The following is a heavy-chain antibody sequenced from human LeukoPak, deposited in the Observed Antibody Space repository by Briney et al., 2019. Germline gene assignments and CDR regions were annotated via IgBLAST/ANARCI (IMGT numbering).Heavy chain of an antibody. J-gene: IGHJ3*02. CDR3: ARDEFQVVDTAMVTMDDAFDI. Sequence: ASVKVSCKASGYTFTSYYMHWVRQAPGQGLEWMGIINPNGGSTSYAQKFQGRVTMTRDTSTSTVYMELSSLRSEDTAVYYCARDEFQVVDTAMVTMDDAFDIWGQGTMVTVSS. CDR1: GYTFTSYY. V-gene: IGHV1-46*01. D-gene: IGHD5-18*01. CDR2: INPNGGST.